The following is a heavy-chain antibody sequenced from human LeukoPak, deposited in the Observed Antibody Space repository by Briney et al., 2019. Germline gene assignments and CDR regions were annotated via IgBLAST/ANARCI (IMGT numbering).Heavy chain of an antibody. J-gene: IGHJ5*01. CDR3: AVEGYCSGGSCYTNWFDS. V-gene: IGHV3-7*02. D-gene: IGHD2-15*01. Sequence: GGSLRLSCAASGFTFSRYWMSWVRQAPEKGLEWVANIKQDGSEKYYVDSVKGRFTISRDNVKNSLYLQMNSLRDEDTAVYYCAVEGYCSGGSCYTNWFDSWGQGTLVTVSS. CDR1: GFTFSRYW. CDR2: IKQDGSEK.